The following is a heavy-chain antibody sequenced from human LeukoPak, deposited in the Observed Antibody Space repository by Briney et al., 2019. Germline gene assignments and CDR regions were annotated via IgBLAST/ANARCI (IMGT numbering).Heavy chain of an antibody. D-gene: IGHD1-1*01. CDR1: GFTFSDYY. V-gene: IGHV3-11*04. CDR3: ARERTKGGSDAFDI. CDR2: ISSSGSTI. J-gene: IGHJ3*02. Sequence: PGGSLRLSCAASGFTFSDYYMTWIRQAPGKGLEWVSYISSSGSTIYYADSVKGRFTISRDNPKNSLYLQMNSLRAEDTAVYYCARERTKGGSDAFDIWGQGTMVTVSS.